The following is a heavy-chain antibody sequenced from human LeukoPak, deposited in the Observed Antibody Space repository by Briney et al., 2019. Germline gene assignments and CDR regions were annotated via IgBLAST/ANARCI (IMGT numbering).Heavy chain of an antibody. CDR2: ISSSSSYI. D-gene: IGHD1-14*01. Sequence: GALRLSCAASGFTFSSYSMNWVRQAPGKGLEWVSSISSSSSYIYYADSVKGRFTISRDNANNSLYLQMNSLRAEDTAVYYCAKEVFTGSGGAFDIWGQGTMVTVSS. V-gene: IGHV3-21*01. J-gene: IGHJ3*02. CDR3: AKEVFTGSGGAFDI. CDR1: GFTFSSYS.